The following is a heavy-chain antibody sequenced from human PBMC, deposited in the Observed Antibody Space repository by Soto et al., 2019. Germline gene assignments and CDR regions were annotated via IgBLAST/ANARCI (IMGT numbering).Heavy chain of an antibody. CDR2: INPSGGST. Sequence: QVQLVQSGAEVKKPGASVKISCKASGYTFTSYYMHRVRQAPGQGREWMGIINPSGGSTNYAQKLQGRVAMTRDTSTSTVYMELNSLRSEDTAVYYCARPPYPGCINAVCYPLDYWGQGTLVTVSS. CDR1: GYTFTSYY. D-gene: IGHD2-8*01. CDR3: ARPPYPGCINAVCYPLDY. J-gene: IGHJ4*02. V-gene: IGHV1-46*01.